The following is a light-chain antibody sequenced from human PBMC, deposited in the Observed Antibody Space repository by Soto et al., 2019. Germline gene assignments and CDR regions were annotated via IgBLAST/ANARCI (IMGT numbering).Light chain of an antibody. J-gene: IGKJ2*01. CDR1: QTISSY. CDR3: QQSPSISYT. CDR2: AAS. V-gene: IGKV1-39*01. Sequence: DIQMTQSPSSLSASVGDRVTITCRARQTISSYLNWYQQKPGKAPKLLIYAASSLQSGVPSRFSGCGSGTDFTLSISSLQPEPFATYYCQQSPSISYTFGPSTQLEI.